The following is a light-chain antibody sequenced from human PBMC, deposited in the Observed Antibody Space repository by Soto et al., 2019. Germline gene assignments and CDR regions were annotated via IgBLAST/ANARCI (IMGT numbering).Light chain of an antibody. J-gene: IGLJ1*01. CDR1: SSYVGGYTY. CDR3: SSYTTSNTRQIV. Sequence: QSALTQPASVSGSPGQAITLSCTGTSSYVGGYTYVSWYQQHPGKAPKFIIYDVSNRPSGVSNRFSGSKSGNTASLTISGLQAEDEADYYCSSYTTSNTRQIVFGTGTKLTVL. CDR2: DVS. V-gene: IGLV2-14*01.